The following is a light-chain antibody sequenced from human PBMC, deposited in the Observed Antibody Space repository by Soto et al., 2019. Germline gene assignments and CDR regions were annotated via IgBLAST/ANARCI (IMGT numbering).Light chain of an antibody. CDR3: QQYGGLPT. CDR2: GAS. Sequence: EIVLTQSPGTLSLSPGERVTLSCRASQSVTSSYIAWYQQKSGQAPRLLLYGASSRATGIPDRFRGSGSGTDFTLTISRLEPEDFAVYYCQQYGGLPTFGQGTKWIS. CDR1: QSVTSSY. V-gene: IGKV3-20*01. J-gene: IGKJ1*01.